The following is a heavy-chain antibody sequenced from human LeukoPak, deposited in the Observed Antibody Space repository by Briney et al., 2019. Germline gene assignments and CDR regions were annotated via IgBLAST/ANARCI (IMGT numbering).Heavy chain of an antibody. CDR3: ARDQGIADYGMDV. J-gene: IGHJ6*02. CDR2: ISSSGSTI. CDR1: GFTFSYYY. Sequence: PGGSLRLSYSASGFTFSYYYLSWIRPAPGEGLEWVSYISSSGSTIYYADSVKGRFTISRDNAKNSLYLQMNSLRAEDTAVYYCARDQGIADYGMDVWGQGTTVTVSS. D-gene: IGHD6-13*01. V-gene: IGHV3-11*01.